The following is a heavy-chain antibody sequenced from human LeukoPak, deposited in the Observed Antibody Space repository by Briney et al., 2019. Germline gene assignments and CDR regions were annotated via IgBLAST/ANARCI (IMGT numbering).Heavy chain of an antibody. D-gene: IGHD6-6*01. CDR2: IYYSGST. Sequence: PSQTLSLTCTVSGGSISSYYWSWIRQPPGKGLEWIGYIYYSGSTNYNPSLKSRVTISVDTSKNQFSLKLSSVTAADTAVYYCARERGGIAARTFDPWGQGTLVTVSS. CDR3: ARERGGIAARTFDP. J-gene: IGHJ5*02. V-gene: IGHV4-59*01. CDR1: GGSISSYY.